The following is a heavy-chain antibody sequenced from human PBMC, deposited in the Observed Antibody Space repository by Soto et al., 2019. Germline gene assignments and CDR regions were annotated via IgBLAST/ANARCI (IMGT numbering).Heavy chain of an antibody. V-gene: IGHV2-5*02. Sequence: QITLRESGPTLVKPTQTLTLTCTFSGFSLSTSGVGVAWIRQPPGKALEWVAIIYWDDDKRYSPSLKRRLTITKDNSKNQVVVTMTNMEPVDTATYYCVHRKMGPNRNDAFDLWGHGTMVTVSS. CDR2: IYWDDDK. CDR3: VHRKMGPNRNDAFDL. J-gene: IGHJ3*01. CDR1: GFSLSTSGVG. D-gene: IGHD1-26*01.